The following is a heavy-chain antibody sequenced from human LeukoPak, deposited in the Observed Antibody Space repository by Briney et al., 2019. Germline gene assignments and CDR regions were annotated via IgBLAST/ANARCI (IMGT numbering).Heavy chain of an antibody. D-gene: IGHD3-16*01. CDR2: IKGTGLTT. Sequence: GGSLRLSCAASGFTFSTYWMHWVRQAPGKGLEWLSTIKGTGLTTYYADSVKGRFTISRDNTKNSVFLQMGSLRADDTAIYYCARAGELRYMDVWGKGTAVTVSS. CDR3: ARAGELRYMDV. CDR1: GFTFSTYW. V-gene: IGHV3-48*04. J-gene: IGHJ6*03.